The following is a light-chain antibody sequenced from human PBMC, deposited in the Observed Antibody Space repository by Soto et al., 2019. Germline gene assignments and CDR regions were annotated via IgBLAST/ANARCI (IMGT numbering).Light chain of an antibody. CDR2: GAS. Sequence: EIVMTQSPATLSVSPGERATLSCRASQSVSSNLAWYQQKPGQAPRLLIYGASTRATGIPARFSGSGSGTEFTLTISSLQSEDFAVYSCQQYNNWRPGVTFGRGTRLEIK. J-gene: IGKJ5*01. V-gene: IGKV3-15*01. CDR3: QQYNNWRPGVT. CDR1: QSVSSN.